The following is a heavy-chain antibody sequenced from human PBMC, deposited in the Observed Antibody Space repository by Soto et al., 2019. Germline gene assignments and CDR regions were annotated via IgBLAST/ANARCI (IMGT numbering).Heavy chain of an antibody. Sequence: EVQLVESGGALVQPGGSLRLSCAASGFTFGTYDMHWVRQVTGKGLEWVSGIGTVGDTYYPGSVKGRFTISRENAKNSLYLQMNSLRAGGTAVYYCMTHADIEGRGHWGRGTLVTVAP. D-gene: IGHD2-2*01. CDR2: IGTVGDT. CDR1: GFTFGTYD. V-gene: IGHV3-13*01. J-gene: IGHJ4*02. CDR3: MTHADIEGRGH.